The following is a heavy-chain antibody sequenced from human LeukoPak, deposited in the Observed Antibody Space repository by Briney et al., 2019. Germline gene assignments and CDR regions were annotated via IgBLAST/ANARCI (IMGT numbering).Heavy chain of an antibody. Sequence: PGGSLRLSCAASGFTFSSYGMHWVRQAPGKGLEWVAVISYDGSNKYYADSVKGRFTISRDNAKNSLYLQMNSLRAEDTAVYYCARAGPRRLQPNWFDPWGQGTLVTVSS. CDR1: GFTFSSYG. CDR3: ARAGPRRLQPNWFDP. D-gene: IGHD5-24*01. V-gene: IGHV3-30*03. CDR2: ISYDGSNK. J-gene: IGHJ5*02.